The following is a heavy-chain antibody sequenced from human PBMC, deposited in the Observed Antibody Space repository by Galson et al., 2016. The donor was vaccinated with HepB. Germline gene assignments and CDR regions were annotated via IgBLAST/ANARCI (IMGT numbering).Heavy chain of an antibody. CDR1: RYTFASFG. J-gene: IGHJ4*02. Sequence: SVKVSCKASRYTFASFGINWVRQAPGQGLEWMGWISPNGDNTNYADDFCHRVIMTTDTSTNTAYLELRSLTPDDTAVYFCARDVLVAAPDHLDYWGQGTLVTVSS. CDR2: ISPNGDNT. CDR3: ARDVLVAAPDHLDY. D-gene: IGHD6-25*01. V-gene: IGHV1-18*01.